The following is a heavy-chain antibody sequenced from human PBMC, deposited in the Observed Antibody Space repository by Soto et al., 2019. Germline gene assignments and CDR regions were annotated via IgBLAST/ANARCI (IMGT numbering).Heavy chain of an antibody. V-gene: IGHV3-21*01. J-gene: IGHJ3*02. CDR1: GFTFSSYS. CDR2: ISSRSSYI. CDR3: ARVLGCSSTSCYHDAVDI. D-gene: IGHD2-2*01. Sequence: EVQLVESGGGLVKPGGSLRLSCAASGFTFSSYSMNWVRQAPGKGLEWVSSISSRSSYIYYADSVKGRFTISRDNAKNSLYLQMNSLSAEDTAVYYCARVLGCSSTSCYHDAVDIWGQGTMVTVSS.